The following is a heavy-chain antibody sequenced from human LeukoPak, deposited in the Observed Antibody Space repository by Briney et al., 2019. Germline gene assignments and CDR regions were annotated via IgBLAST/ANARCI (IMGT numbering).Heavy chain of an antibody. D-gene: IGHD2-15*01. CDR2: IIHSGST. CDR1: GGSFSGYY. V-gene: IGHV4-34*12. J-gene: IGHJ4*02. CDR3: ARLERSPGHDCSGGTCQGND. Sequence: PSETLSLTCAAYGGSFSGYYWSWIRQPPGKGLEWIGEIIHSGSTNYNPSLKSRVTISVDTSKNQFSLKLTSVTAADTAVYYCARLERSPGHDCSGGTCQGNDWGQGTLVTVSS.